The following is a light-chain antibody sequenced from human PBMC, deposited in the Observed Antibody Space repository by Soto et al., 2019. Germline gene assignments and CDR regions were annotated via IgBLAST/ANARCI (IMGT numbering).Light chain of an antibody. CDR3: SSYVGTNSYV. CDR2: EVY. V-gene: IGLV2-8*01. CDR1: SSDVGGYNY. Sequence: QSVLTQPPSASGSPGQSVTISCTGTSSDVGGYNYVSWYQHHPGKAPKLIIYEVYKRPSGVPHRFSGSKSGNTAALTVSGLQAEDEADYYCSSYVGTNSYVFGTGTKVTVL. J-gene: IGLJ1*01.